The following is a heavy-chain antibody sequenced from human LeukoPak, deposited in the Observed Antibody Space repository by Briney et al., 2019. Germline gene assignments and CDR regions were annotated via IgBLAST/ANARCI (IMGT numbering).Heavy chain of an antibody. CDR1: GGSISSYY. Sequence: PSETLSLTPTVPGGSISSYYWSWIRQPAGKGLEWIGRIYTSGRTNYNPSLKSRVTMSVDTSKNQFSLKLSSVTAADTAVYYCARDSPRYCSGGSCYSYMSAFDIWGQGTMVTVSS. V-gene: IGHV4-4*07. J-gene: IGHJ3*02. CDR3: ARDSPRYCSGGSCYSYMSAFDI. D-gene: IGHD2-15*01. CDR2: IYTSGRT.